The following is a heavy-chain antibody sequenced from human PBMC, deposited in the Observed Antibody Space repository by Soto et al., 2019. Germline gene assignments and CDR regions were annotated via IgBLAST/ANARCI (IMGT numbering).Heavy chain of an antibody. CDR3: ARAHQTGFGRDLSRFDP. D-gene: IGHD3-10*01. CDR2: IYYSGST. J-gene: IGHJ5*02. Sequence: SETLSLTCTVSGGSIGSGGYYWSWIRQHPGKGLEWIGYIYYSGSTYYNPSLKSRVTISVDTSKNQFSLKLSSVTAADTAVYYCARAHQTGFGRDLSRFDPWGQGTLVTVSS. CDR1: GGSIGSGGYY. V-gene: IGHV4-31*03.